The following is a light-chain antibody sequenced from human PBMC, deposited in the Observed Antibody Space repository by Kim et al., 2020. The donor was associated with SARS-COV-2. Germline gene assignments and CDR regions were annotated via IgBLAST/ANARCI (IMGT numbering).Light chain of an antibody. J-gene: IGKJ4*01. CDR1: HRVISR. CDR2: GAS. Sequence: PVESATLSCWASHRVISRLAWYQQKPGQAPSLLLIGASTRATGFPARFSGSGSGTEFTLIIISLQSKDFAYYYCQQYNKWPLTFGGGTKVDIK. CDR3: QQYNKWPLT. V-gene: IGKV3-15*01.